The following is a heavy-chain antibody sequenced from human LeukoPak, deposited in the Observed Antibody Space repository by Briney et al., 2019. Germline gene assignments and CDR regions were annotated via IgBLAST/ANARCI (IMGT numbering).Heavy chain of an antibody. J-gene: IGHJ4*02. CDR3: ARGYWGDY. CDR2: IRSDATTT. CDR1: GFTSSPYW. D-gene: IGHD7-27*01. V-gene: IGHV3-74*01. Sequence: GGSLRLSCAASGFTSSPYWMHWVRQAPGKGLVWVSHIRSDATTTTYADSVKGRFTISRDNAKNSLYLQMNSLRAEDTAVYYCARGYWGDYWAREPWSPSPQ.